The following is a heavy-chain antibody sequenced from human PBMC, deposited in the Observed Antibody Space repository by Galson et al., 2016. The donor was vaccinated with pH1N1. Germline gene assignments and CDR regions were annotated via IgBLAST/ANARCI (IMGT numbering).Heavy chain of an antibody. CDR2: IYTGDSDT. V-gene: IGHV5-51*03. Sequence: QSGAEVKKPGESLKISCKGSGYSFTSYWNGWVRQMPGKGLEWMGIIYTGDSDTRYSPSFQDQVTISADKSTSTAYLQWSSLKASDTAIYYCARYAVTYYYDSSGYPDWYFDLWGRGTLVTVSS. CDR1: GYSFTSYW. J-gene: IGHJ2*01. D-gene: IGHD3-22*01. CDR3: ARYAVTYYYDSSGYPDWYFDL.